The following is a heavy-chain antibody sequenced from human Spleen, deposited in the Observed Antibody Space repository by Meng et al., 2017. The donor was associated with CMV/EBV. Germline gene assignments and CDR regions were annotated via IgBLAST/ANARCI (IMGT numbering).Heavy chain of an antibody. D-gene: IGHD3-3*01. CDR1: GFTFSSYE. V-gene: IGHV3-48*03. CDR2: ISSSGSTI. J-gene: IGHJ6*02. Sequence: GESLKISCAASGFTFSSYEMNWVRQAPGKGLEWVSYISSSGSTIYYADSVKGRFTISRDNAKNSLYLQMNSLRAEDTAVYYCARDNYDFWANYGMDVWGQGTTVTVSS. CDR3: ARDNYDFWANYGMDV.